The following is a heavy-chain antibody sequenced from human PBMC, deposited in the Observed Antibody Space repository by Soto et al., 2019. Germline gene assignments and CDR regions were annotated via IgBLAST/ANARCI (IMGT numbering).Heavy chain of an antibody. D-gene: IGHD1-1*01. J-gene: IGHJ6*02. Sequence: QVQLQESGPGLVNPSETLSLTCTVSGVSSGNYQWSWIRQSTGNGLEWIGYIDDRGSTSYNPSLKSRFTMSVQTSRRQFSLNLRSVTAADTAVYYCVRQGFGNVHGRVDVWGQGTTVTVSS. V-gene: IGHV4-59*08. CDR3: VRQGFGNVHGRVDV. CDR1: GVSSGNYQ. CDR2: IDDRGST.